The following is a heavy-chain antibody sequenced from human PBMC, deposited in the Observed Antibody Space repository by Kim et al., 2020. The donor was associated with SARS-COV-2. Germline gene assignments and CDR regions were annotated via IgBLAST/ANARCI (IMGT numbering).Heavy chain of an antibody. Sequence: DSVKGRFTISRDNSKNTLYLQMNSLRAEDTAVYYCAKDGSTTDYYYGMDVWGQGTTVTVSS. D-gene: IGHD2-2*01. J-gene: IGHJ6*02. CDR3: AKDGSTTDYYYGMDV. V-gene: IGHV3-33*06.